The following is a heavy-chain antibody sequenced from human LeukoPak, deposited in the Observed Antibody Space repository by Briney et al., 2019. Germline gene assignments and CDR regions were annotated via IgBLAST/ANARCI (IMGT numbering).Heavy chain of an antibody. CDR3: ARDRKRYDAFDI. CDR2: IYYSGST. D-gene: IGHD3-16*01. V-gene: IGHV4-31*03. J-gene: IGHJ3*02. CDR1: GGSISSGGYY. Sequence: PSETLSLTCTVSGGSISSGGYYWSWIRQHPGKGLEWIGYIYYSGSTYYNPSLKSRVTISVDTSKNQFSLKLSSVTAADTAVYYCARDRKRYDAFDIWGQGTMVTVSS.